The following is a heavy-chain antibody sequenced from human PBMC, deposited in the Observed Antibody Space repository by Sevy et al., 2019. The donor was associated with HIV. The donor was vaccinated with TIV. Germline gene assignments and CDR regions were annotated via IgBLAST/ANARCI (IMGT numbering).Heavy chain of an antibody. CDR1: GFTFTTSG. J-gene: IGHJ6*02. Sequence: GGSLRLSCVVSGFTFTTSGMHWVRQAPGKGLEWVAVISYHGRDKFYADSVKGRFTISRDNSDNILYLHMNSLRSEDTAVDYCEKDFTGYNGMDVWGQGTMVTVSS. CDR2: ISYHGRDK. CDR3: EKDFTGYNGMDV. V-gene: IGHV3-30*18. D-gene: IGHD3-9*01.